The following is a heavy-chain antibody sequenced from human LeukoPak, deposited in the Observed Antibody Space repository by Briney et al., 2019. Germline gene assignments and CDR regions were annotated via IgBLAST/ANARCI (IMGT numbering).Heavy chain of an antibody. CDR2: ISAYNGNT. CDR3: ARVRVMIVVSNEDY. V-gene: IGHV1-18*01. J-gene: IGHJ4*02. CDR1: GYTFTSCG. D-gene: IGHD3-22*01. Sequence: EASVKVSCKASGYTFTSCGISWVRQAPGQGLEWMGWISAYNGNTNYAQKLQGRVTMTTDTSTSTAYMELRSLRSDDTAVYYCARVRVMIVVSNEDYWGQGTLVTVSS.